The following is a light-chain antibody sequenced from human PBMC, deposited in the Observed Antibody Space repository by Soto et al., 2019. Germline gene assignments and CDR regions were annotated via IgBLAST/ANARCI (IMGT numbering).Light chain of an antibody. V-gene: IGKV3-20*01. CDR3: QQYGSSPGT. Sequence: EIVLTQSPGTLYLSPGERATLSCRASQSVSSSYLAWYQHKPAQAPMLLIYGASSRDTGIPDGSSGSGSGTAITLTISILEPEDFAVYYCQQYGSSPGTFGPGTKVDI. CDR2: GAS. J-gene: IGKJ3*01. CDR1: QSVSSSY.